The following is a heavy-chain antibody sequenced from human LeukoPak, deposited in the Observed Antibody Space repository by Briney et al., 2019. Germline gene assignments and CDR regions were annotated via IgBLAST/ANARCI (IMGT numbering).Heavy chain of an antibody. V-gene: IGHV3-48*01. Sequence: PGGSLRLSCAASGFTLSSYSMNWVRQAPGKGLEWVSFISSSSSPIYYADSVKGRFTISRDNAKNSLYLQMNSLRAEDTAVYYCARGRTYYYDSSGYPFDYWGQGTLVTVSS. CDR1: GFTLSSYS. CDR2: ISSSSSPI. CDR3: ARGRTYYYDSSGYPFDY. D-gene: IGHD3-22*01. J-gene: IGHJ4*02.